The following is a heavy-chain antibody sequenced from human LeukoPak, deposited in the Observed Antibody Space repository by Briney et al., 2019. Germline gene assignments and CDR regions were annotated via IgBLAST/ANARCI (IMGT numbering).Heavy chain of an antibody. D-gene: IGHD2-2*01. V-gene: IGHV4-30-4*08. CDR3: ARARGLYCSSTSCYADAFDI. CDR1: GGSISSGDYH. CDR2: IYYSGST. Sequence: KPSQTLSLTCTVSGGSISSGDYHWSWIRQPPGKGLEWIGYIYYSGSTYYNPSLKSRVTISVDTSKNQFSLKLSSVTAADTAVYYCARARGLYCSSTSCYADAFDIWGQGTMVTVSS. J-gene: IGHJ3*02.